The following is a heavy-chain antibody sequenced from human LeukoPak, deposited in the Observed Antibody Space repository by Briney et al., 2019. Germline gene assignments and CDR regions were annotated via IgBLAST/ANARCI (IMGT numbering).Heavy chain of an antibody. D-gene: IGHD4/OR15-4a*01. CDR2: IYSGGTT. V-gene: IGHV3-53*01. CDR1: GFTVSSYY. Sequence: PGGSLRLSCAASGFTVSSYYMSWVRQAPGKGLEWVSIIYSGGTTYYADSVKGRFTISRDNSKNTLYLQMHSLRVEDTAVYFCARDPGAFPYFFDNWGQGTLVTVSS. CDR3: ARDPGAFPYFFDN. J-gene: IGHJ4*02.